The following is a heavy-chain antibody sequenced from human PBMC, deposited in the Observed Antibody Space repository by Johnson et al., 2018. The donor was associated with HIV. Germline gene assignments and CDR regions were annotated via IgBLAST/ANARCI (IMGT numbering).Heavy chain of an antibody. CDR3: ARVRYSSGWPIYAFDI. D-gene: IGHD6-19*01. CDR1: GFTFSDYY. Sequence: QVQLVESGGGLVKPGWSLRLSCAASGFTFSDYYMSWIRQAPGKGLEWVSHISTSGGGIYYADSVQGRFTISRDNARNSLYLQMNSLRAEDTAVYYCARVRYSSGWPIYAFDIWGQGTVVIVSS. CDR2: ISTSGGGI. J-gene: IGHJ3*02. V-gene: IGHV3-11*04.